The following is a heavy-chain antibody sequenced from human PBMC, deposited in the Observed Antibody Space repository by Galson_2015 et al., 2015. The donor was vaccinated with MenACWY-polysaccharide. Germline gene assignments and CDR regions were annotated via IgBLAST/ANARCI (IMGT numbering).Heavy chain of an antibody. CDR3: ARQCGPGKTGTPSCMDV. CDR2: INSDGSST. Sequence: SLRLSCAASGFTFSSYWMHWVRQVPGKGLVWLSRINSDGSSTSYADSAKGRFTISRDNAKNTVYLQMNSLRAEDTAVYYCARQCGPGKTGTPSCMDVWGKGTTVTVSS. V-gene: IGHV3-74*01. D-gene: IGHD1-1*01. J-gene: IGHJ6*03. CDR1: GFTFSSYW.